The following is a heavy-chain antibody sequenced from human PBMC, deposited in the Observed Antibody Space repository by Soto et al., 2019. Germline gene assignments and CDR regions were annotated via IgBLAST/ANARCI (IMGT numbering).Heavy chain of an antibody. V-gene: IGHV3-21*01. Sequence: EVQLVESGGGLVKPGGSLRLSCAASGFTFSSYSMNWVRQAPGKGLEWVTSISSSSSYIYYEDSVKGRFTISRDNAKNSRYLQMNSLRDDDTAVLYCASDRDIGVVPAAPGGPSWGQGTLVTVSS. CDR2: ISSSSSYI. J-gene: IGHJ4*02. D-gene: IGHD2-2*01. CDR1: GFTFSSYS. CDR3: ASDRDIGVVPAAPGGPS.